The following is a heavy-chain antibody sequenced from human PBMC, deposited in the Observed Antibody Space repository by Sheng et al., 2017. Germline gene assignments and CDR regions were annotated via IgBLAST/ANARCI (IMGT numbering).Heavy chain of an antibody. CDR2: ISGSGGST. D-gene: IGHD5-12*01. V-gene: IGHV3-23*01. Sequence: EVQLLESGGGLVQPGGSLRLSCAASGFTFSSYAMSWVRQAPGKGLEWVSAISGSGGSTYYADSVKGRFTISRDNSKNTLYLQMNSLRAEDTAVYYCAKDPGGKTGWLQLEGAGFWGQGTLVTVSS. J-gene: IGHJ4*02. CDR1: GFTFSSYA. CDR3: AKDPGGKTGWLQLEGAGF.